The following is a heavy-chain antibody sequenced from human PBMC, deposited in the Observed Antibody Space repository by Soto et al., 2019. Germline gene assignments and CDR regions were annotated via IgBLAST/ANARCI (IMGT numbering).Heavy chain of an antibody. CDR2: IIHIIGTA. CDR1: GGTFNNYA. Sequence: QVQLVQSGAEVKKPGSSVKVSCKASGGTFNNYAISWVRQAPGQGLEWMGGIIHIIGTADYAHKFQGRLAISADESTGTTFMKLSSLRSEDTALYYCARGGVDVVATSAFDYWGQGTLVTVSS. D-gene: IGHD5-12*01. CDR3: ARGGVDVVATSAFDY. V-gene: IGHV1-69*01. J-gene: IGHJ4*02.